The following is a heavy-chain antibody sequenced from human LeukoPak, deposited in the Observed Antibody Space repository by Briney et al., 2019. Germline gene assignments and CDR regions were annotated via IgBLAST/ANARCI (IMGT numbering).Heavy chain of an antibody. CDR1: GFTFTSSA. V-gene: IGHV1-58*02. D-gene: IGHD6-19*01. Sequence: GASVKVSCKASGFTFTSSAMQWVRQARGQRLEWIGWIVVGSGNTNYAQKFQERVTITRDTSTSTAYMELRSLRSDDTAVYYCARERDVAVAGYNWFDPWGQGTLVTVSS. J-gene: IGHJ5*02. CDR2: IVVGSGNT. CDR3: ARERDVAVAGYNWFDP.